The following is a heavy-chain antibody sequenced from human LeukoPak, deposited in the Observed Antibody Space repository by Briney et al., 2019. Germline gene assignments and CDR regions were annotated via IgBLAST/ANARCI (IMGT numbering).Heavy chain of an antibody. D-gene: IGHD3-10*01. V-gene: IGHV4-34*01. CDR2: INHSGST. J-gene: IGHJ4*02. CDR1: GGSFSGYY. Sequence: SKTLSLTCAVYGGSFSGYYWSWIRQPPGKGLEWIGEINHSGSTNYNPSLKSRVTISVDTSKNQFSLKLSSVTAADTAVYYCARHSLERRWFGEAQVNRKTRFDYWGQGTLVTVSS. CDR3: ARHSLERRWFGEAQVNRKTRFDY.